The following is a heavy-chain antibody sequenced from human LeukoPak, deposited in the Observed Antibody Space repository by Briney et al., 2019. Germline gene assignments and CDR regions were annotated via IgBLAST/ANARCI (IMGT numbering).Heavy chain of an antibody. Sequence: GASVKVSCKASGYTFTSYAMNWVRQAPGQGLEWMGWINTNAGNPTYAQGFTGRFVFSLDTSVSTAYLQISSLKAEDTAVYYCARSEKSYYYDSSGYLHPSGYWGQGTLVTVSS. CDR3: ARSEKSYYYDSSGYLHPSGY. J-gene: IGHJ4*02. D-gene: IGHD3-22*01. CDR1: GYTFTSYA. V-gene: IGHV7-4-1*02. CDR2: INTNAGNP.